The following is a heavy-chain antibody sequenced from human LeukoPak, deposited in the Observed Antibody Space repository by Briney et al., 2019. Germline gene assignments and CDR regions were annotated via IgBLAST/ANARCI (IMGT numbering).Heavy chain of an antibody. CDR1: RFTFSSYA. Sequence: GRSLRLSCAASRFTFSSYAMHWVCQAPGKGLEWVAVISYDGSNKYYADSVKGRFTISRDNSKNTLYLQMNSLRAEDTAVYYCAREGAAAGTFDYWGQGTLLTVSS. CDR3: AREGAAAGTFDY. D-gene: IGHD6-13*01. CDR2: ISYDGSNK. V-gene: IGHV3-30-3*01. J-gene: IGHJ4*02.